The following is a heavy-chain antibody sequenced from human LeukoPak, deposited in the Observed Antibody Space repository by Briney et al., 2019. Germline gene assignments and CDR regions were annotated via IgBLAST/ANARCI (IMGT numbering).Heavy chain of an antibody. D-gene: IGHD3-3*01. V-gene: IGHV3-23*01. CDR1: GFTFSSYA. CDR2: ISGSGGST. J-gene: IGHJ5*02. CDR3: AKTSPYRRITIFGVVISSPFDP. Sequence: GGSLRLSCAASGFTFSSYAMSRVRQAPGKGLEWVSAISGSGGSTYYADSVKGRFTISRDNSKNTLYLQMNSLRAEDTAVYYCAKTSPYRRITIFGVVISSPFDPWGQGTLVTVSS.